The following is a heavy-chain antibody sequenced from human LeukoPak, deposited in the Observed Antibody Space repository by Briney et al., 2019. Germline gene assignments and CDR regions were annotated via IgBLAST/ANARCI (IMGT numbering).Heavy chain of an antibody. Sequence: GASVKVSCKASGYTFTGYYMHWVRQAPGQGLEWMGGIIPIFGTANYAQKFQGRVTITADESTSTAYMELSSLRSEDTAVYYCARGPGYSYGLSDYWGQGTLVTVSS. CDR2: IIPIFGTA. D-gene: IGHD5-18*01. CDR3: ARGPGYSYGLSDY. CDR1: GYTFTGYY. J-gene: IGHJ4*02. V-gene: IGHV1-69*13.